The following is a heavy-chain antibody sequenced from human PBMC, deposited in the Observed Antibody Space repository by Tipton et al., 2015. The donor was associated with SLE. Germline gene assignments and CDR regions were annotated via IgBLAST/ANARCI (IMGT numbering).Heavy chain of an antibody. CDR2: IYTSGST. D-gene: IGHD3/OR15-3a*01. J-gene: IGHJ6*02. CDR3: ARDLDGGGYYYGMDV. Sequence: TLSLTCTVSGGSTSSGSYYWSWIRQPAGKGLEWIGHIYTSGSTNYNPSLTSRVTISVDTSTNQFSLQLSSVTAADTAVYYCARDLDGGGYYYGMDVWGQGTTVTVSS. CDR1: GGSTSSGSYY. V-gene: IGHV4-61*09.